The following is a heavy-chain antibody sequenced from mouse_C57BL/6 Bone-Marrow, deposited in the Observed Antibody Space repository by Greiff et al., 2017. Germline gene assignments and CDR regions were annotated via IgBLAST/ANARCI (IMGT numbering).Heavy chain of an antibody. D-gene: IGHD3-2*02. CDR3: ARELRLSFAY. J-gene: IGHJ3*01. V-gene: IGHV1-26*01. CDR1: GYTFTDYY. Sequence: VQLQQSGPELVKPGASVKISCKASGYTFTDYYMNWVKQSHGKSLEWIGDINPNNGGTSYNQKFKGKATLTVDKSSSTAYMELRSLTSEDAAVYYCARELRLSFAYWGQGTLVTVSA. CDR2: INPNNGGT.